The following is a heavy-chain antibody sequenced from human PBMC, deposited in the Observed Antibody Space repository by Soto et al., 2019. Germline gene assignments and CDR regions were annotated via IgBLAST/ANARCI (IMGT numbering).Heavy chain of an antibody. V-gene: IGHV4-34*01. CDR3: ARGTGGTGGY. CDR1: GGSFSGYY. D-gene: IGHD2-15*01. J-gene: IGHJ4*02. CDR2: INHSGST. Sequence: SETLSLTCAVYGGSFSGYYWSWIRQPPGKGLEWIGEINHSGSTNYNPSLKSRVTISVDTSKNQFSLKLSSVTAADTAVYYCARGTGGTGGYWGQGSLVTVSS.